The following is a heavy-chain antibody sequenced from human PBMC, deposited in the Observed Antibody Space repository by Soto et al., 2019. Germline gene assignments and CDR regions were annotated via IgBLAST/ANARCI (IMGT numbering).Heavy chain of an antibody. Sequence: QVQLLQSGPEVQKPGASVRVSCKTSGYTFTSYGISWVRQAPGQGLEWMGRGSPNNGDTYYAQKFQGRVTMTTDASTNTVYLDLTSLTSDDTAIYFCSRCGAYGSHWGQGTLVTVSS. CDR3: SRCGAYGSH. J-gene: IGHJ4*02. D-gene: IGHD3-10*01. CDR1: GYTFTSYG. CDR2: GSPNNGDT. V-gene: IGHV1-18*04.